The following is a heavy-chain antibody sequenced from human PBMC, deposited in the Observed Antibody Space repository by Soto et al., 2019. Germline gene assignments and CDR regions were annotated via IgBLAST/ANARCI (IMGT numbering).Heavy chain of an antibody. V-gene: IGHV1-69*06. D-gene: IGHD2-15*01. CDR1: GGTFSSYA. CDR3: ARVLRSGGSCPDY. Sequence: GASVKVSCKASGGTFSSYAISWVRQAPGQGLEWMGGIIPIFGTANYAQKFQGRVTITADKSTSTAYMELSSLRSEDTAVYYCARVLRSGGSCPDYWGQGTLVTVSS. J-gene: IGHJ4*02. CDR2: IIPIFGTA.